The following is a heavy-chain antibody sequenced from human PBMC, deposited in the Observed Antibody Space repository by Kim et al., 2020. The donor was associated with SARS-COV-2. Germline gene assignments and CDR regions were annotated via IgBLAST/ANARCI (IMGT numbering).Heavy chain of an antibody. Sequence: YVNPSLTRRVTLSVDTSKNQFSLKLSSVTAADTAVYYCARLIRDDRNFDYWGQGTLVTVSS. CDR3: ARLIRDDRNFDY. D-gene: IGHD3-16*01. J-gene: IGHJ4*02. V-gene: IGHV4-39*01.